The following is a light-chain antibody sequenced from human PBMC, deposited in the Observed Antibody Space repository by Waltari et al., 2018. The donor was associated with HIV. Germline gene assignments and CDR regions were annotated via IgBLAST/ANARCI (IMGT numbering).Light chain of an antibody. Sequence: QSMLTQPPSASGPPGPNLLFLCYSDPTNIGHNFIFCYQLRPGTATRLVIYRNDQRPSGVPDRFSGSKSATSAYLAISGLRSEDEADYYCSTWDDGLSHWVFGGGTKLTVL. CDR1: PTNIGHNF. V-gene: IGLV1-47*01. CDR2: RND. J-gene: IGLJ3*02. CDR3: STWDDGLSHWV.